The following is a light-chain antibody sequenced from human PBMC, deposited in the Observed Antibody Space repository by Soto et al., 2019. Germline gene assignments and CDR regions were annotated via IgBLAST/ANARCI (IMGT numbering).Light chain of an antibody. Sequence: EIVLTQSADTLSLSPGERATLSCRARQSVTSSHLAWYQQRPGQAPRLLIYRASNRATGIPDRFSGSGSGTDFTLTISRLEPEDSAGYYCQHYGSSPREVTFGQGTKLEI. CDR2: RAS. V-gene: IGKV3-20*01. J-gene: IGKJ2*01. CDR3: QHYGSSPREVT. CDR1: QSVTSSH.